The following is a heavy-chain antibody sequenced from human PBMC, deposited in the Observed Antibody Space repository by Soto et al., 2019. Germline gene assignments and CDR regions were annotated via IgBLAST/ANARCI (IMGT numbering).Heavy chain of an antibody. Sequence: SPTLSLTCAISGDSVSSNSAAWNWIRQSPSRGLEWLGRTYYRSKWYNDYAVSVKSRITINPDTSKNQFSLQLNSVTPEDTAVYYCARDALVVVAATDRINWFDPWGQGTLVTVSS. J-gene: IGHJ5*02. D-gene: IGHD2-15*01. CDR3: ARDALVVVAATDRINWFDP. CDR2: TYYRSKWYN. CDR1: GDSVSSNSAA. V-gene: IGHV6-1*01.